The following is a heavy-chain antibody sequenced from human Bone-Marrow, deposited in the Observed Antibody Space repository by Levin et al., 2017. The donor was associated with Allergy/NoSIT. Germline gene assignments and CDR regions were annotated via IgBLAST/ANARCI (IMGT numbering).Heavy chain of an antibody. V-gene: IGHV4-34*01. J-gene: IGHJ6*02. CDR1: GGSFSSYS. Sequence: SQTLSLTCAVSGGSFSSYSWNWIRQTPEKGLEWIGEVDHSGSTYYNPSLKSRVTMSVDTSKDQFSLRLSSVTAADTAVYYCARYRGIRGVLGRLPASYYYYYAMDVWGQGTTVTVYS. D-gene: IGHD3-10*01. CDR3: ARYRGIRGVLGRLPASYYYYYAMDV. CDR2: VDHSGST.